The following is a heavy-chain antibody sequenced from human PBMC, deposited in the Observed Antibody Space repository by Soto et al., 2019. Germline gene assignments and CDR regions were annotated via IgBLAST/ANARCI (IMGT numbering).Heavy chain of an antibody. V-gene: IGHV3-23*01. J-gene: IGHJ2*01. CDR3: ANSAYFCGWYFHT. Sequence: EVQLLESGGGLVQPGGSLRLSCAISGFTFSSYAMSWVRQAPGKGLEWVSDISGSGDSTHYADSVKGRFTISRDTSKSTLYAQLTSMRAETRAIFYCANSAYFCGWYFHTWGRGPLVPFPS. D-gene: IGHD3-16*01. CDR1: GFTFSSYA. CDR2: ISGSGDST.